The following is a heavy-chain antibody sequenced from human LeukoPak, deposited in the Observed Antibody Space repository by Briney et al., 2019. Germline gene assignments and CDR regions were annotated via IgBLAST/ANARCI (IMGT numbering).Heavy chain of an antibody. CDR2: ISPDGITT. CDR1: GFTFSSYA. CDR3: VRDGHYHNSAFDP. D-gene: IGHD3-22*01. J-gene: IGHJ5*02. Sequence: PGGSLRLSCAASGFTFSSYAMSWVRQAPGKGLVWVSRISPDGITTTYADSAKGRFTISRDNAKNTLYLQMNSLRVEDTAVYYCVRDGHYHNSAFDPWGQGTLVTVSS. V-gene: IGHV3-74*01.